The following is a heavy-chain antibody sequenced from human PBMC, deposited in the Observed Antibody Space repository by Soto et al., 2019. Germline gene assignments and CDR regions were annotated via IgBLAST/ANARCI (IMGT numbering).Heavy chain of an antibody. Sequence: QVQLVESGGGLVKPGGSLRLSCAASGLTFSDCYMNWIRQAPGKGLEWVSYISSSGSSINYAGSVKGRFTISRDNAKSSLYLQMNSLRAEDTAMYYCARVRFGEWGYAMDVWGQGTTLIVSS. V-gene: IGHV3-11*01. D-gene: IGHD3-10*01. CDR2: ISSSGSSI. J-gene: IGHJ6*02. CDR3: ARVRFGEWGYAMDV. CDR1: GLTFSDCY.